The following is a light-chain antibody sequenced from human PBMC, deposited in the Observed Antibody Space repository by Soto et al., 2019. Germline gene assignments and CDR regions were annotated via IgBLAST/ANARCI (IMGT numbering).Light chain of an antibody. Sequence: ALTQPPSASGSPGQSVTISCTETSSDVGGYNYVSWYQQHPGKAPKLMIYEVSKRPSGVPDRFSGSKSGNTASLTVSGLQAEDEADYYCSSNAGSNNLVFGAGTKLTVL. CDR3: SSNAGSNNLV. CDR1: SSDVGGYNY. J-gene: IGLJ2*01. CDR2: EVS. V-gene: IGLV2-8*01.